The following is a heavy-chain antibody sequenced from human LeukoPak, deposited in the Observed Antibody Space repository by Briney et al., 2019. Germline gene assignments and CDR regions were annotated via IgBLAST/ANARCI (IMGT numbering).Heavy chain of an antibody. CDR1: GFTFSSYW. Sequence: GGSLRLSCAASGFTFSSYWMSWVRQTPGKGLEWVAHLNQDGSERYYVDSVKGRFTISRENAKNSLYLQMNSLRAKDTAVYYCAKCGSGSNFDYWGQGILVTVSS. V-gene: IGHV3-7*02. D-gene: IGHD3-10*01. CDR2: LNQDGSER. CDR3: AKCGSGSNFDY. J-gene: IGHJ4*02.